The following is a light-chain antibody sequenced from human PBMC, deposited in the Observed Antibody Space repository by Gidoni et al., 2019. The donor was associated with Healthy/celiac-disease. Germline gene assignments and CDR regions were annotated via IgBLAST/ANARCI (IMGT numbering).Light chain of an antibody. Sequence: IVLTPSPSTLSLSPGERATLSCRASQRVSSYLAWYQQKPGQAPRLLIYDAANRATGIPARFSGSGSGTDFTLTIISLEPEDFAVYYCQQRSNWPPFTFGQGTRLEIK. V-gene: IGKV3-11*01. CDR3: QQRSNWPPFT. J-gene: IGKJ5*01. CDR2: DAA. CDR1: QRVSSY.